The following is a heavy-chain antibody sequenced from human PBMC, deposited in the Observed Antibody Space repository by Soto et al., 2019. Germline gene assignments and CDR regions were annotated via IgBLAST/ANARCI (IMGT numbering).Heavy chain of an antibody. V-gene: IGHV1-2*04. J-gene: IGHJ4*02. Sequence: GASVKVSCKASVYTYTGYYMHWVRQAPGQGLEWMGWINPNSGGTNYAQKFQGWVTMTRDTSISTAYMELSRLRSDDTAVYYCARGPGVQLWLYFDYWGQGTLVTVSS. CDR3: ARGPGVQLWLYFDY. CDR2: INPNSGGT. CDR1: VYTYTGYY. D-gene: IGHD5-18*01.